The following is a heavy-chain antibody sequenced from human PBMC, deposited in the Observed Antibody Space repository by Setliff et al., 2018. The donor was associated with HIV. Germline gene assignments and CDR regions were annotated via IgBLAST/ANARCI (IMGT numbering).Heavy chain of an antibody. J-gene: IGHJ4*02. CDR3: GRGGWTDFGDYWIDF. V-gene: IGHV3-7*03. Sequence: GGSLRLSCAASGFTFSNSWMTWVRQAPGKGLEWVANIKKDGSDKFYVDSVKGRFAISRDNAKNSIYLQMNSLRVEDTAFYYCGRGGWTDFGDYWIDFWGQGTLVTVSS. CDR1: GFTFSNSW. D-gene: IGHD4-17*01. CDR2: IKKDGSDK.